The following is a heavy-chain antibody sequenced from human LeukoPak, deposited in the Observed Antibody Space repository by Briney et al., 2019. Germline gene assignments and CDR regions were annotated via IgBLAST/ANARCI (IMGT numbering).Heavy chain of an antibody. J-gene: IGHJ4*02. CDR3: ARDTSMRSDY. D-gene: IGHD2/OR15-2a*01. CDR1: GFTFSSYW. CDR2: ISSDGSQT. Sequence: GGSLRLSCAASGFTFSSYWIHWVREAPGKGRVWVSCISSDGSQTRYADSVKGRFTVSRDNAKNTLYLQMNSLRAEDTAVYYCARDTSMRSDYWGQGTLVTVSP. V-gene: IGHV3-74*01.